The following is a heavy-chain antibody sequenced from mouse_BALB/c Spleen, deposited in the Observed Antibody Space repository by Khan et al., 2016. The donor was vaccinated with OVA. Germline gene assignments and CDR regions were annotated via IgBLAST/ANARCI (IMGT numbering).Heavy chain of an antibody. CDR2: INYSGNT. J-gene: IGHJ3*01. V-gene: IGHV3-2*02. CDR1: GYSITSEYA. CDR3: ARKDYYDYDPFPY. Sequence: EVQLVESGPGLVKPSQSLSLTCTVTGYSITSEYAWNWIRQFPGNILEWMGYINYSGNTRFNPSLKSRTSITRDTSKNQFFLQLNSVTTEDTATYYDARKDYYDYDPFPYWGQGTLVTVSA. D-gene: IGHD2-4*01.